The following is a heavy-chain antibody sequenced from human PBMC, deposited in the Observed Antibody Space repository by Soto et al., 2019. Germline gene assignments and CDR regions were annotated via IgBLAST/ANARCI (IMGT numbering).Heavy chain of an antibody. V-gene: IGHV3-33*01. Sequence: QVQLVESGGGVVQPGRSLRLSCAASGFTFSSYGMHWVRQAPGKGLEWVAVIWYDGSNKYYADSVKGRFTISRDNSKNTLYLQMNSLGAEDTAVYYCAGSSGYYFFDYWGQGTLVTVSS. J-gene: IGHJ4*02. CDR2: IWYDGSNK. CDR1: GFTFSSYG. D-gene: IGHD3-22*01. CDR3: AGSSGYYFFDY.